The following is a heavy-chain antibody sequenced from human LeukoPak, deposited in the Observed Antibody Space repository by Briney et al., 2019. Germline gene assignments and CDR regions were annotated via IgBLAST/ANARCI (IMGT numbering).Heavy chain of an antibody. CDR2: ISSSSSTI. V-gene: IGHV3-48*01. D-gene: IGHD5-24*01. CDR1: GFTFSSYS. CDR3: AKGRDGYADG. Sequence: GGSLRLSCAASGFTFSSYSMNWVRQAPGKGLEWVSYISSSSSTIYYADSVKGRFTISRDNAKNSLYLQMNSLRAEDTALYYCAKGRDGYADGWGQGTLVTVSS. J-gene: IGHJ4*02.